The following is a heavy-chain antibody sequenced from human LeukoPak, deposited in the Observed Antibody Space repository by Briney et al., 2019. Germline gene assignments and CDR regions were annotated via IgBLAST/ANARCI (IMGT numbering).Heavy chain of an antibody. D-gene: IGHD2-15*01. CDR3: AKRGAEVGAAVAPGDY. J-gene: IGHJ4*02. CDR2: ISGSGGST. CDR1: GFTFTSYA. V-gene: IGHV3-23*01. Sequence: GGSLRLSCAASGFTFTSYAMSWVRQAPGKGLEWVSAISGSGGSTYYADSVKGRFTISSDNSKNTLYLQMNSLRAEDTAVYYCAKRGAEVGAAVAPGDYWGQGTLVTVSS.